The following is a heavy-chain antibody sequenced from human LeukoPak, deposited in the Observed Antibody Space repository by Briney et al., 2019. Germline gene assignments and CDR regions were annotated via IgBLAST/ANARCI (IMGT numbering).Heavy chain of an antibody. CDR1: GGSFSGYY. Sequence: SETLSLTCAVYGGSFSGYYWSWIRQPPGKGLEWIGEINHSGSTNYNPSLKSRVTISVDTSKNQFSLKLSSVTAADTAVYYCARGQMGATRLESSFDYWGQGTLVTVSS. CDR2: INHSGST. V-gene: IGHV4-34*01. CDR3: ARGQMGATRLESSFDY. D-gene: IGHD1-26*01. J-gene: IGHJ4*02.